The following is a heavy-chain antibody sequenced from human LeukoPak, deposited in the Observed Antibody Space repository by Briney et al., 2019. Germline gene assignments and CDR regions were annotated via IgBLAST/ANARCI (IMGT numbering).Heavy chain of an antibody. D-gene: IGHD6-13*01. CDR3: ARDLMRQQLAPPAVYYYYMDV. Sequence: GASVKVSCKASGYTFTNYAMNWVRQAPGQGLEWMGWINTNIGNPRYAQGFTGRFVFSLDTSVSTAYLQITSLKAEDTAVYYCARDLMRQQLAPPAVYYYYMDVWGKGTTVTVSS. CDR2: INTNIGNP. V-gene: IGHV7-4-1*02. CDR1: GYTFTNYA. J-gene: IGHJ6*03.